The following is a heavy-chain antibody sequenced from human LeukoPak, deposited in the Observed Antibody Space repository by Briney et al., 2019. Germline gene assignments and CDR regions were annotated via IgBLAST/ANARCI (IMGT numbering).Heavy chain of an antibody. V-gene: IGHV3-30*02. Sequence: GSLRLSCAASGFTFSSYGMHWVRQAPGKGLEWVAFIRPDASKEYHADSVKGRFIISRDNSKKILYLQMNSLRVEDTAMYYCAKEKYQLLYSDYWGQGTLVTVSS. J-gene: IGHJ4*02. CDR1: GFTFSSYG. D-gene: IGHD2-2*02. CDR3: AKEKYQLLYSDY. CDR2: IRPDASKE.